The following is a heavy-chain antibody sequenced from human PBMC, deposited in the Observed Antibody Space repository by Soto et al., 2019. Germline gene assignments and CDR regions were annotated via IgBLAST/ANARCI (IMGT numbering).Heavy chain of an antibody. D-gene: IGHD1-26*01. Sequence: ANLKLSFAAYGLTFSSYSMNWVRQAPGKGLEWVSYISSSSSTIYYADSVKGRFTISRDNAKNSLYLQMNSLRDEDTAVYYCGSVQECATSSDYWGEAT. V-gene: IGHV3-48*02. CDR2: ISSSSSTI. CDR3: GSVQECATSSDY. J-gene: IGHJ4*02. CDR1: GLTFSSYS.